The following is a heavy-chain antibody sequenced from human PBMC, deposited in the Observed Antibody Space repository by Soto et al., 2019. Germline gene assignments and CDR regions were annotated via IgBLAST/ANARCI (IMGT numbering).Heavy chain of an antibody. CDR1: GFTFSDYD. CDR3: ARMGPRAARPSY. CDR2: VSSSGTTM. Sequence: SGGGLVEPGGYLRISCAASGFTFSDYDMSWIRQSPGKGLEWVSFVSSSGTTMYFADSVKGRFTISRDNAKNSLYLQMNSLRAEDTAVYYCARMGPRAARPSYWGQGTLVTVSS. V-gene: IGHV3-11*01. J-gene: IGHJ4*02. D-gene: IGHD6-6*01.